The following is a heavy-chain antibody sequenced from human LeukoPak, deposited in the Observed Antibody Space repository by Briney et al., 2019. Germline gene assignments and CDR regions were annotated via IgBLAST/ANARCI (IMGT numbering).Heavy chain of an antibody. J-gene: IGHJ5*02. CDR1: GYTFTGYY. V-gene: IGHV1-2*02. Sequence: GVSVKVSCKASGYTFTGYYMHWVRQAPGQGLEWMGWINPNSGGTNYAQKFQGRVTMTRDTSISTGYMELSRLRSDDTAVYYCARARLVGATNWFDPWGQGTLVTVPS. D-gene: IGHD1-26*01. CDR3: ARARLVGATNWFDP. CDR2: INPNSGGT.